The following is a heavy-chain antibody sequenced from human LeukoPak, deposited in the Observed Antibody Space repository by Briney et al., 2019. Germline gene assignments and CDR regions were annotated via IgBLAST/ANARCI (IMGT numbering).Heavy chain of an antibody. V-gene: IGHV3-23*01. CDR1: GFTFNTYA. CDR2: IRATGDIT. J-gene: IGHJ5*02. CDR3: VHDIAQPCWLMGS. D-gene: IGHD3-9*01. Sequence: GGSLRLSCAASGFTFNTYAMSWVRQAPGKGLEWVSAIRATGDITYYAESVKGRFTISRDNFKNTVLLQMNTLRAEDTAIYFCVHDIAQPCWLMGSWGQGTLVTVSS.